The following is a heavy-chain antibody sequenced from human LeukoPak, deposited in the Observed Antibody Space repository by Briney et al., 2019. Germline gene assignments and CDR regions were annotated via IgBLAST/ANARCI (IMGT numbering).Heavy chain of an antibody. Sequence: GGSLRLSCAASGFTFSSYWMSWVRQAPGKGLEWVANIKQDGSEKYYVDSVKGRFTISRDNAKNSLYLQMNSLRAEDTAVYYCAREGGQRWYYFDYWGQGTLVTVSS. CDR3: AREGGQRWYYFDY. J-gene: IGHJ4*02. CDR2: IKQDGSEK. D-gene: IGHD5-24*01. CDR1: GFTFSSYW. V-gene: IGHV3-7*01.